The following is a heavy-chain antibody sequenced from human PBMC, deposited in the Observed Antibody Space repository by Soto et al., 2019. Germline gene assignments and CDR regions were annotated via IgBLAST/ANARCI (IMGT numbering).Heavy chain of an antibody. CDR3: AKARSGNYQYYIDY. Sequence: EVQLLESGGGLVQPGGSLRLSCAASGFIFSSYAMNWVRQAPGKGLEWVAGISASGVNTYYADSVRGRFTISRDNSKNTLYLQMNSLRDEDTAVYYCAKARSGNYQYYIDYWGQGTLVTVSS. V-gene: IGHV3-23*01. J-gene: IGHJ4*02. D-gene: IGHD3-22*01. CDR2: ISASGVNT. CDR1: GFIFSSYA.